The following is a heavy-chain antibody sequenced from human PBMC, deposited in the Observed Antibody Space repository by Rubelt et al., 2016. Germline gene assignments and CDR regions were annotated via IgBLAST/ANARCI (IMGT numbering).Heavy chain of an antibody. Sequence: QVPGKGLVWVSRINSDGSSTSYVDSVKGRFTISRDNAKNTLYLQMNSLRDEDTAVYYCARGSYYFDYWCQGTLVTVSS. CDR3: ARGSYYFDY. CDR2: INSDGSST. J-gene: IGHJ4*02. V-gene: IGHV3-74*01. D-gene: IGHD2-21*01.